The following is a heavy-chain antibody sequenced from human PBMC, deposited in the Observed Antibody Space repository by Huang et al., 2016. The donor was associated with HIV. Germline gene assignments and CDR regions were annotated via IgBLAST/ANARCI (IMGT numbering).Heavy chain of an antibody. J-gene: IGHJ3*02. CDR1: GSTFSDYS. D-gene: IGHD1-7*01. V-gene: IGHV3-21*01. CDR2: ISGSSSYI. Sequence: EVQLVESGGGLVKPGGSLRLSCAASGSTFSDYSMSWVRQAPGKGLQWVSHISGSSSYIYYVDSVKGRFAISRDNANNLLFLQMNSLRAEDTAVYYCARRYNWNYVAHGFDIWGQGTMVTVSS. CDR3: ARRYNWNYVAHGFDI.